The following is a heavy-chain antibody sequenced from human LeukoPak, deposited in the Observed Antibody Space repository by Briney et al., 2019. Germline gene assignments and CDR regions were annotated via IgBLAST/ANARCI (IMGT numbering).Heavy chain of an antibody. CDR3: ARERSRVTMVRGVIGYYGMDV. D-gene: IGHD3-10*01. Sequence: ASVKVSCKASGYTFTGYYMHWVRQAPGQGLEWMVWINPNSGGTNYAQKFQGWVTMTRDTSISTAYMELSRLRSDDTAVYYCARERSRVTMVRGVIGYYGMDVWGKGTTVTVSS. J-gene: IGHJ6*04. CDR1: GYTFTGYY. V-gene: IGHV1-2*04. CDR2: INPNSGGT.